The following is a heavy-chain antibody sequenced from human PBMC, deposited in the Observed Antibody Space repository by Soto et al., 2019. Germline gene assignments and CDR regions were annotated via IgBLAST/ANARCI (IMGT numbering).Heavy chain of an antibody. CDR3: ARGRYYYDSSGYSPDPYYYYGMEV. CDR1: GGTFSSYA. CDR2: IIPIFGTA. J-gene: IGHJ6*02. D-gene: IGHD3-22*01. Sequence: SVKVSCKASGGTFSSYAISWVRQAPGQGLEWMGGIIPIFGTANYAQKFQGRVTITADKSTSTAYMELSSLRSEDTAVYYCARGRYYYDSSGYSPDPYYYYGMEVWGQGTTVTVSS. V-gene: IGHV1-69*06.